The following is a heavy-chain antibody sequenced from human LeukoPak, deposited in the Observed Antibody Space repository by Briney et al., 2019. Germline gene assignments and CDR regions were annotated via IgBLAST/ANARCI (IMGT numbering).Heavy chain of an antibody. CDR1: GFTFSSYA. Sequence: PGRSLSLSCAASGFTFSSYAMHWVRQAPGKGLEWVAVISYDGSNKYYADSVKGRFTISRDNSKNTLYLQMNSLRAEDTAVDYCASPPGSFRDRGQGTLVTVSS. CDR2: ISYDGSNK. V-gene: IGHV3-30-3*01. CDR3: ASPPGSFRD. J-gene: IGHJ4*02. D-gene: IGHD3-10*01.